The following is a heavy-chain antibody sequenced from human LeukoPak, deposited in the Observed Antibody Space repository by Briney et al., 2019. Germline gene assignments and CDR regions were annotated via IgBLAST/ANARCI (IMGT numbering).Heavy chain of an antibody. D-gene: IGHD5-24*01. CDR3: ARERWREYWFDP. CDR1: GGSISSYY. J-gene: IGHJ5*02. Sequence: TPSETLSLTCTVSGGSISSYYWSWIRQPPGKGLEWIGYIYYSGSTNYNPSLKSRITISVDTSKNQFSLKLSSVTAADTAVYYCARERWREYWFDPWGQGTLVTVSS. V-gene: IGHV4-59*01. CDR2: IYYSGST.